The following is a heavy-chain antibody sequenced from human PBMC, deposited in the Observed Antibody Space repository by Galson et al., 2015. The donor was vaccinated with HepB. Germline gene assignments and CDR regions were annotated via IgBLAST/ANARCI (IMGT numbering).Heavy chain of an antibody. CDR2: ISSSSSYI. J-gene: IGHJ6*03. CDR3: ATRRYYDSSGSCYYYYMDV. Sequence: SLRLSCAASGFTFSSYSMNWVRQAPGKGLEWVSSISSSSSYIYYADSVKGRFTISRDNAKNSLYLQMNSLRAEDTAVYYCATRRYYDSSGSCYYYYMDVGGTGTTVSISS. CDR1: GFTFSSYS. V-gene: IGHV3-21*01. D-gene: IGHD3-22*01.